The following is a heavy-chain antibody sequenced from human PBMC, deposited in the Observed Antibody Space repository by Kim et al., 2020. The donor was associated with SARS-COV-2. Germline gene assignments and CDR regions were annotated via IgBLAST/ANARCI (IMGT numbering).Heavy chain of an antibody. CDR1: GFTFSSYS. Sequence: GGSLRLSCAASGFTFSSYSMNWVRQAPGKGLEWVSSISSSSSYIYYADSVKGRFTISRDNAKNSLYLQMNSLRAEDTAVYYCAGSGSGYYYYYGMDVWGQGTTVTVSS. CDR2: ISSSSSYI. D-gene: IGHD3-3*01. J-gene: IGHJ6*02. CDR3: AGSGSGYYYYYGMDV. V-gene: IGHV3-21*01.